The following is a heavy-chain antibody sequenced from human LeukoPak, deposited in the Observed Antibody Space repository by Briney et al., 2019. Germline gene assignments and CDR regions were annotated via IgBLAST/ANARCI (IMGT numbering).Heavy chain of an antibody. V-gene: IGHV3-21*01. CDR3: ARESRTGMFFDD. CDR1: GFTFSSYT. J-gene: IGHJ4*02. D-gene: IGHD1-1*01. CDR2: ISGSSSYI. Sequence: GGSLRLSCAASGFTFSSYTMNWVRQAPGKGLEWVSSISGSSSYIYYADSVKGRFTISRHNAKNSLYLQMKSLRAEDTAVYYCARESRTGMFFDDWGQGTLVTVSS.